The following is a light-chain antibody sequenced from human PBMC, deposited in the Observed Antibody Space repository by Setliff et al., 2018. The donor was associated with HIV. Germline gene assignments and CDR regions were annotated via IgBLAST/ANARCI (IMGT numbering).Light chain of an antibody. V-gene: IGLV2-8*01. CDR3: GSYAGSKSYV. CDR2: EVT. Sequence: QSVLTQPPSASGSPGQSVTISCTGASSDVGVYNYVSWFQQHPGKAPKLMIYEVTKRPSGVPDRFSGSKSGNTASLTVSGLQAEDEADYYCGSYAGSKSYVFGTGTKGHRP. CDR1: SSDVGVYNY. J-gene: IGLJ1*01.